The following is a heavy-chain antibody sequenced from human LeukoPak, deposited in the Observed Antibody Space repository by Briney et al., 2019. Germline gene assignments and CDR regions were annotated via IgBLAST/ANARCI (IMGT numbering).Heavy chain of an antibody. CDR1: GESFSGYY. V-gene: IGHV4-34*01. CDR3: ARGFTGVVVVPAAIPPVSYYYGMDV. D-gene: IGHD2-2*01. Sequence: SETLSLTCAVYGESFSGYYWSWIRQPPGKGLEWIGEINHSGSTNYNPSLKSRVTISVDTSKNQFSLKLSSVTAADTAVYYCARGFTGVVVVPAAIPPVSYYYGMDVWGQGTTVTVSS. CDR2: INHSGST. J-gene: IGHJ6*02.